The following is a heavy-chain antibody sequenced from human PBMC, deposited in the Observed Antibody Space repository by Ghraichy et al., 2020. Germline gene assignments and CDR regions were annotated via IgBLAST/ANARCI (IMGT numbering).Heavy chain of an antibody. CDR3: ARGVYSGSYDF. D-gene: IGHD1-26*01. CDR2: MNPNSGKT. CDR1: GYTFGSYE. Sequence: SVKVSCKASGYTFGSYEVHWVRQATGQGLEWMGWMNPNSGKTGYAQKFQGRVTMTRDTSIFTAYMDLSSLRSEDTAVYYCARGVYSGSYDFWGQGTLVTVSS. V-gene: IGHV1-8*01. J-gene: IGHJ4*02.